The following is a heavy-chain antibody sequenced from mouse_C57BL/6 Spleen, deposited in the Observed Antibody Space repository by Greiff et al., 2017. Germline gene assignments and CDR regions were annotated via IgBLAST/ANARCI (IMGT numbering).Heavy chain of an antibody. J-gene: IGHJ2*01. V-gene: IGHV14-1*01. CDR1: GFNIKDYY. Sequence: VQLQQSGAELVRPGASVKLSCTASGFNIKDYYMHWVKQRPEQGLEWIGRIDPEDGDTEYAPKFQGKATMTADTSSNTAYLQLSSLTSEDTAVYYCTCTAQATYYFDYWGQGTTLTVSS. CDR2: IDPEDGDT. D-gene: IGHD3-2*02. CDR3: TCTAQATYYFDY.